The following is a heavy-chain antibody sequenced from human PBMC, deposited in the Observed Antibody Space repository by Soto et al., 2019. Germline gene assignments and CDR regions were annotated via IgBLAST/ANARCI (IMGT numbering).Heavy chain of an antibody. CDR1: GGSISSGDYY. Sequence: QVQLQESGPGLVKPSQTLSLTCTVSGGSISSGDYYWSWIRQPPGKGLEWIGYIYYSGSTYYNPSLKSRVTISVDTSKNQFSLKLSSVTAADTAVYYCARDTPYCGGGSCYSAYFDLWGRGTLVTVSS. CDR2: IYYSGST. CDR3: ARDTPYCGGGSCYSAYFDL. J-gene: IGHJ2*01. V-gene: IGHV4-30-4*01. D-gene: IGHD2-15*01.